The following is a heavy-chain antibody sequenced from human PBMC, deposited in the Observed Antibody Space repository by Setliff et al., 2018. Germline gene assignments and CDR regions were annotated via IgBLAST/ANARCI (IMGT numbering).Heavy chain of an antibody. CDR2: IIPIFGTA. Sequence: GASVKVSCKASGYTFTSYYMHWVRQAPGQGLEWMGGIIPIFGTANYAQKFQGRVTITADESTSTAYMELSSLRSEDTAVYYCARVQQLGTFDYWGQGTLVTVSS. D-gene: IGHD6-13*01. V-gene: IGHV1-69*13. CDR1: GYTFTSYY. J-gene: IGHJ4*02. CDR3: ARVQQLGTFDY.